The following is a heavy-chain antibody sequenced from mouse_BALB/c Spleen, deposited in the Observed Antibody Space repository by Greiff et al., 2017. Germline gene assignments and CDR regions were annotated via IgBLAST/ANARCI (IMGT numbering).Heavy chain of an antibody. CDR1: GYSITSDYA. CDR3: ARKGEYGNIGAY. J-gene: IGHJ3*01. Sequence: EVKLVESGPGLVKPSQSLSLTCTVTGYSITSDYAWNWIRQFPGNKLEWMGYISYSGSTSYNPSLKSRISITRDTSKNQFFLQLNSVTTEDTATYYCARKGEYGNIGAYWGQGTLVTVSA. V-gene: IGHV3-2*02. CDR2: ISYSGST. D-gene: IGHD2-10*02.